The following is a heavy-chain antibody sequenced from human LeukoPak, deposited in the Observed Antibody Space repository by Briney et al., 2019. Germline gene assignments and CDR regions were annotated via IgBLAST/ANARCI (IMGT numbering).Heavy chain of an antibody. CDR3: ARVLGYCSSTSCYDFDY. V-gene: IGHV1-18*01. D-gene: IGHD2-2*01. J-gene: IGHJ4*02. CDR2: ISAYNGNT. CDR1: GHTFTSYG. Sequence: ASVKVSCKASGHTFTSYGISWVRQAPGQGLEWMGWISAYNGNTNYAQKLQGRVTMTTDTSTSTAYMELRSLRSDDTAVYYCARVLGYCSSTSCYDFDYWGQGTLVTVSS.